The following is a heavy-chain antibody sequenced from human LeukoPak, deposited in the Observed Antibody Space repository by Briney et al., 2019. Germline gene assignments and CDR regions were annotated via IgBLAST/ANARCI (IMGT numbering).Heavy chain of an antibody. CDR3: ARNPEWLLLPYYFDH. CDR1: GFTVSSNY. CDR2: IFSGGST. V-gene: IGHV3-66*01. Sequence: GGSLRLSCAVSGFTVSSNYMSWVRQAPGKGLEWVSMIFSGGSTYYADSVKGRFTISRDNSKNTLYLQMNSLRAEDTAVYYCARNPEWLLLPYYFDHWGQGTLVTVSS. D-gene: IGHD3-22*01. J-gene: IGHJ4*02.